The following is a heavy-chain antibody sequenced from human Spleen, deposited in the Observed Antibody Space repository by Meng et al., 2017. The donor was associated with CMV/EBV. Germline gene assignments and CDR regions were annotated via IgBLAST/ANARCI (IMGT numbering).Heavy chain of an antibody. CDR1: GTVSSGSYN. Sequence: GTVSSGSYNGSWNRQPPGKRLEWIGYIYYSGSNNYNPSLKSRVTISVDTSKNQFSLNLSSVTAADTAVYYCARDRVYSGSWDAFDIWGQGTMVTVSS. CDR3: ARDRVYSGSWDAFDI. J-gene: IGHJ3*02. D-gene: IGHD1-26*01. CDR2: IYYSGSN. V-gene: IGHV4-61*01.